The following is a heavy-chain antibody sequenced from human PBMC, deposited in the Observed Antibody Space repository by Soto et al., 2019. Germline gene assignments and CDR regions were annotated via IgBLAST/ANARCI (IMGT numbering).Heavy chain of an antibody. CDR1: GGSISSGGYY. D-gene: IGHD3-22*01. CDR3: ARQLGPPFSSGYINWFDP. V-gene: IGHV4-31*03. J-gene: IGHJ5*02. CDR2: IYYSGST. Sequence: PSETLSLTCTVSGGSISSGGYYWSWIRQHPGKGLEWIGYIYYSGSTYYNPSLKSRVTISVDTSKNQFSLKLSSVTAADTAVYYCARQLGPPFSSGYINWFDPWGQGTLVTVSS.